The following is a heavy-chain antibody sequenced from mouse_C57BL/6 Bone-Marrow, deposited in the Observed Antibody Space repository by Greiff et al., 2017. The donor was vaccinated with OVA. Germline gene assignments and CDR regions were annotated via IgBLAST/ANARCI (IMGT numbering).Heavy chain of an antibody. CDR1: GYTFTSYW. Sequence: QVQLQQPGAELVRPGSSVKLSCKASGYTFTSYWMDWVKQRPGQGLEWIGNIYPSDSETHYNQKFKDKATLTVDKSSSTASMQLRRLTSEASAVYYWARGGRGGFAYWGQGTLVTVSA. CDR3: ARGGRGGFAY. V-gene: IGHV1-61*01. CDR2: IYPSDSET. J-gene: IGHJ3*01.